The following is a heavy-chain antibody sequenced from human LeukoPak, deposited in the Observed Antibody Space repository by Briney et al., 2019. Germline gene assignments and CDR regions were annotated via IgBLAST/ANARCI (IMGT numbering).Heavy chain of an antibody. CDR3: ARSTTYYYGSGIGWTYDY. CDR1: GGSISSYY. D-gene: IGHD3-10*01. Sequence: HSETLSLTCTVSGGSISSYYWSWIRQPPGKGLEWIGYIYYSGSTNYNPSLKSRVTISVDTSKNQFSLKLSSVTAADTAVYYCARSTTYYYGSGIGWTYDYWGQGTLVTVSS. CDR2: IYYSGST. J-gene: IGHJ4*02. V-gene: IGHV4-59*12.